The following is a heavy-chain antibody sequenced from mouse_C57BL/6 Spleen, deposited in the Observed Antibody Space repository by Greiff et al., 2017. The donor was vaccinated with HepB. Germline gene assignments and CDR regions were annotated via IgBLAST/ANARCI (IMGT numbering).Heavy chain of an antibody. V-gene: IGHV1-62-2*01. CDR1: GYTFTEYT. Sequence: QVQLKQSGAELVKPGASVKLSCKASGYTFTEYTIHWVKQRSGQGLEWIGWFYPGSGSIKYNEKFKDKATLTADKSSSTVYMELSRLTSEDSAVYLCAMHESPFTVVPLRAMDYWGQGTSVTVSS. CDR2: FYPGSGSI. D-gene: IGHD1-1*01. J-gene: IGHJ4*01. CDR3: AMHESPFTVVPLRAMDY.